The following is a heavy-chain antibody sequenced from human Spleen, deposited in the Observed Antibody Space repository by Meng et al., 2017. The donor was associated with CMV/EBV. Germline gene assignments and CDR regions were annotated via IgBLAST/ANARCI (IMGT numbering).Heavy chain of an antibody. CDR1: GGSVSSGSYY. Sequence: SETLSLTCTVSGGSVSSGSYYWSWIRQPPGKGLEWIGYIYYSGSTNYNPSLKSRVTISVDTSKSQFSLKLSSVTAADTAVYYCARARGFSGTTYGMDVWGQGTTVTVSS. CDR2: IYYSGST. V-gene: IGHV4-61*01. J-gene: IGHJ6*02. D-gene: IGHD1-7*01. CDR3: ARARGFSGTTYGMDV.